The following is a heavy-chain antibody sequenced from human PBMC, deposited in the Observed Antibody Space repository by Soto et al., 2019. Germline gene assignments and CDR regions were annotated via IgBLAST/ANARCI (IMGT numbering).Heavy chain of an antibody. V-gene: IGHV3-48*01. J-gene: IGHJ4*02. CDR3: ARDLNYLDY. CDR1: GFKISSSS. Sequence: GGSLRLSCAAFGFKISSSSMNWVRQAPGRGLEWVAYISDSGGNTYYADSVKGRFTISRDNSKNTLYLQMNSLRAEDTAVYYCARDLNYLDYWGQGTLVTVSS. CDR2: ISDSGGNT.